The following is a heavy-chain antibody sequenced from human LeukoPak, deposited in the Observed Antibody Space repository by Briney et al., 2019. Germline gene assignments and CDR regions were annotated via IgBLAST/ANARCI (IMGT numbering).Heavy chain of an antibody. CDR3: ARDLAGFEEPRYYYYMDV. CDR2: IYSDDRA. V-gene: IGHV3-66*02. J-gene: IGHJ6*03. CDR1: GFTVNRNV. Sequence: GGSLRLSCVASGFTVNRNVMSWVRQAPGKGLEWVSLIYSDDRAFYADSVKGRFTISRNKSKNTLFLQMSSLKPEDTAIYYCARDLAGFEEPRYYYYMDVWGKGTTVTVSS. D-gene: IGHD1-14*01.